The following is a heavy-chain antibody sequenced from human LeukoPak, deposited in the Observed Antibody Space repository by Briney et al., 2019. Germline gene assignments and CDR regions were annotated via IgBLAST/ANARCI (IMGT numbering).Heavy chain of an antibody. CDR1: GGSFSGYY. V-gene: IGHV4-34*01. CDR2: INHSGST. Sequence: SETLSLTCAVYGGSFSGYYWSWIRQPPGKGLEWIGEINHSGSTNYNPSLKSRVTISVDTSKNQFSLKLSSVTAADTAVYYCARDRYCSGGSCYGMGFDYWGQGTLVTVSS. D-gene: IGHD2-15*01. J-gene: IGHJ4*02. CDR3: ARDRYCSGGSCYGMGFDY.